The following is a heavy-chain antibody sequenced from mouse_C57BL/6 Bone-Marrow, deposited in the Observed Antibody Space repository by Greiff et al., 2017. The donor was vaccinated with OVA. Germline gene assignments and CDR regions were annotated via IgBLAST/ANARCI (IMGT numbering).Heavy chain of an antibody. V-gene: IGHV1-72*01. D-gene: IGHD1-1*01. CDR3: ARGYYGSSYRGTWFAY. CDR2: IDPNSGGT. CDR1: GYTFTSYW. Sequence: VQLQQPGAELVKPGASVKLSCKASGYTFTSYWMHWVKQRPGRGLEWIGRIDPNSGGTKYNEKFKSKATLTVDKPSSTAYMQLSSLTSEDSAVYYCARGYYGSSYRGTWFAYWGQGTLVTVSA. J-gene: IGHJ3*01.